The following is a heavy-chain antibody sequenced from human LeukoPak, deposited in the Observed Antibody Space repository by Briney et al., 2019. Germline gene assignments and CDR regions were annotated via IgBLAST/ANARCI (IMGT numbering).Heavy chain of an antibody. CDR3: ARDQATVTTPYFDY. D-gene: IGHD4-17*01. J-gene: IGHJ4*02. CDR1: GFTFTGYY. Sequence: ASVKVSRKTSGFTFTGYYIHWVRQAPGQGLEWMGWINLNSGGTSYAQAFQGRVTMTRDTSITTAYMELSRLGSDDTAVYYCARDQATVTTPYFDYWGQGTLVTVPS. V-gene: IGHV1-2*02. CDR2: INLNSGGT.